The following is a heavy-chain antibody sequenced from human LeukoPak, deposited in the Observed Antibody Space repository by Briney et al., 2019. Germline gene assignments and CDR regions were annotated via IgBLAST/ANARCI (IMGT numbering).Heavy chain of an antibody. V-gene: IGHV4-31*03. D-gene: IGHD6-13*01. CDR1: GGSISSGSYY. Sequence: SETLSLTCIVPGGSISSGSYYWSWIRQLPGKGLEWIGYIYYSGSTYYNPSLKSRVTISVDTSKNQFSLKLSSVTAADTAVYYCARVTDSSSWAYFDYWGQGTLVTVSS. CDR3: ARVTDSSSWAYFDY. CDR2: IYYSGST. J-gene: IGHJ4*02.